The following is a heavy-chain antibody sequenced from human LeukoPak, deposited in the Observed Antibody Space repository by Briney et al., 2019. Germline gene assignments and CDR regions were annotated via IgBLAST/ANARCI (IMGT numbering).Heavy chain of an antibody. CDR2: IVPIFGIA. D-gene: IGHD2-15*01. CDR3: ALDPCSGGSCYSAYFDY. V-gene: IGHV1-69*04. J-gene: IGHJ4*02. Sequence: SVKVSCKASGGTFSSYAISWVRQAPGQGLEWMGRIVPIFGIANYAQKFQGRVTITADKSTSTAYMELSSLRSEDTAVYYCALDPCSGGSCYSAYFDYWGQGTLVTVSS. CDR1: GGTFSSYA.